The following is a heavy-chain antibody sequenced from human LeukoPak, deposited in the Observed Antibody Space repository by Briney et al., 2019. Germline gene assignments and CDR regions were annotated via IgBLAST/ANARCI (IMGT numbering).Heavy chain of an antibody. CDR3: ASLRERSYYARGFDY. D-gene: IGHD1-26*01. CDR2: IYYSGST. J-gene: IGHJ4*02. Sequence: SETLSLTRTVSGGSISSYYWGWIRQTPGKGLEWIGSIYYSGSTFYSPSLKSRVTISVDTSKNQFSLKLSSVTAADTAVYYCASLRERSYYARGFDYWGQGTLVNVSS. CDR1: GGSISSYY. V-gene: IGHV4-39*01.